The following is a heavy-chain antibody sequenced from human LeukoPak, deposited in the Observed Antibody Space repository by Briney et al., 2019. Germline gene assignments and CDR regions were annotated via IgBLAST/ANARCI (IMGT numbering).Heavy chain of an antibody. Sequence: SETLSLTCTVSGDSLSTYYWNWIRQPAGKELEWIGRIYSSGSTDYDPSLKSRVTLSVDTSKNQFSLQLRSVTAADTAVYFCARESPYSISGAFDVWGRGTMVTVSS. D-gene: IGHD6-6*01. CDR1: GDSLSTYY. CDR2: IYSSGST. CDR3: ARESPYSISGAFDV. V-gene: IGHV4-4*07. J-gene: IGHJ3*01.